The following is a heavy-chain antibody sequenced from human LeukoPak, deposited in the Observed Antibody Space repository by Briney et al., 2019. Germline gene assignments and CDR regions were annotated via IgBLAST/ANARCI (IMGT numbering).Heavy chain of an antibody. J-gene: IGHJ4*02. V-gene: IGHV3-23*01. CDR3: GLDTDYYDSSGYYGH. Sequence: PGGSLRLSCAASGFTFSSYAMSWVRQAPGKGLEWVSAISGSGGSTYYADSVKGRFTISRDNSKNTLYLQMNSLRAEDTAVYYCGLDTDYYDSSGYYGHWGQGTLVTVSS. D-gene: IGHD3-22*01. CDR1: GFTFSSYA. CDR2: ISGSGGST.